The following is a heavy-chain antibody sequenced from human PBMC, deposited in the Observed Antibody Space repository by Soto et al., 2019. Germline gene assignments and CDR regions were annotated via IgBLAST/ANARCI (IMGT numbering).Heavy chain of an antibody. Sequence: ASVKVSCKASGYTFTSYAMHWVRQAPGQRLEWMGWINAGNGNTKYSQKFQGRVAITRDTSASTAYMELSSLRSEDTAVYYCARVPSSGWYSAFDIWGQGTMVTVSS. V-gene: IGHV1-3*01. CDR1: GYTFTSYA. CDR2: INAGNGNT. J-gene: IGHJ3*02. D-gene: IGHD6-19*01. CDR3: ARVPSSGWYSAFDI.